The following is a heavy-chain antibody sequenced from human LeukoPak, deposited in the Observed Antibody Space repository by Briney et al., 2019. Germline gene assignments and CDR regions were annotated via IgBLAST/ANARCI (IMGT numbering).Heavy chain of an antibody. V-gene: IGHV1-69*01. D-gene: IGHD2-2*01. Sequence: SVKVSCKASGGTFSSYAISWVRQAPGQGLEWMGASIPIFGTANYAQRFQGRVTITADESTSTAYMELSSLRSEDTAVYYCARVGDCSSTSCYHYFDYWGQGTLVTVSS. J-gene: IGHJ4*02. CDR1: GGTFSSYA. CDR3: ARVGDCSSTSCYHYFDY. CDR2: SIPIFGTA.